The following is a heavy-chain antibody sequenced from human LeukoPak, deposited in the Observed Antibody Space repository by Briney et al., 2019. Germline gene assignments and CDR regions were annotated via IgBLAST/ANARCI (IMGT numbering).Heavy chain of an antibody. CDR3: ARAGGGRAVAGTLFDY. Sequence: SETLSLTCTVSGGSITSYYWSWIRQPPGKGLEWIGYIYYSGSTNYNPSLKSRVTISVDTSKNQFSLKLSSVTAADTAVYYCARAGGGRAVAGTLFDYWGQGTLVTVSS. CDR2: IYYSGST. CDR1: GGSITSYY. J-gene: IGHJ4*02. D-gene: IGHD6-19*01. V-gene: IGHV4-59*01.